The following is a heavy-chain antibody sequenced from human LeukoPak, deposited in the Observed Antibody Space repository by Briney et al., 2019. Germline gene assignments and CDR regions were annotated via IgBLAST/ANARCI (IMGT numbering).Heavy chain of an antibody. D-gene: IGHD2-21*02. V-gene: IGHV4-59*12. CDR2: IYHSGST. Sequence: SETLSLTCTVSGGSISSYYWSWIRQPPGKGLEWIGYIYHSGSTYYNPSLKSRVTISVDRSKNQFSLKLSSVTAADTAVYYCARVRRETYCGGDCYSGWFDPWGQGTLVTVSS. CDR3: ARVRRETYCGGDCYSGWFDP. CDR1: GGSISSYY. J-gene: IGHJ5*02.